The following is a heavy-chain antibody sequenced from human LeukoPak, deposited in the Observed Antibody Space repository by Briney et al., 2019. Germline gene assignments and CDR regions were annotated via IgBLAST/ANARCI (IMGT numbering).Heavy chain of an antibody. Sequence: PSETLSLTSTLPVGSISSSYWSCIRHPPGKGLEWIGYIDYNKNTNYNPSLKSRVTILLDTSKNQFSLRLTSVTAADTAVYYCARVLVFYHDRIGYYYSYYFDSWGQGTLVTVSS. J-gene: IGHJ4*02. D-gene: IGHD3-22*01. V-gene: IGHV4-59*01. CDR2: IDYNKNT. CDR3: ARVLVFYHDRIGYYYSYYFDS. CDR1: VGSISSSY.